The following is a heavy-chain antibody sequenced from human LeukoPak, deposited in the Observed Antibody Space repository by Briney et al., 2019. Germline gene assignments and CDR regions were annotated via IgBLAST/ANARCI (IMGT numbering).Heavy chain of an antibody. CDR2: IHYSGSI. J-gene: IGHJ3*02. CDR1: GGPISSNSYF. D-gene: IGHD3-10*01. CDR3: ASQKTLVRGAIRLFDASDI. Sequence: SETLSLTCTVSGGPISSNSYFWDWIRQPPGKGLEWIGIIHYSGSIYYSPSLKSRLSISIDTSKNQFSLKLSSVTAADTAVYYCASQKTLVRGAIRLFDASDIWGQGTVVTVSS. V-gene: IGHV4-39*01.